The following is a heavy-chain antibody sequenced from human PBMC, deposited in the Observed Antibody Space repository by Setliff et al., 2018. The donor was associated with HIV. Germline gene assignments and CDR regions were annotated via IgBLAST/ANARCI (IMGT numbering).Heavy chain of an antibody. V-gene: IGHV3-23*01. CDR2: ILSTGERT. Sequence: GSLRLSCAASGFTFSNYAMSWVRQAPGEGLEWVSAILSTGERTFYADSVKGRFTISRDNSKNTVYLQMNSLKVEDTAIYYCATISGVPDYWGQGTLVTVSS. CDR3: ATISGVPDY. D-gene: IGHD3-3*02. CDR1: GFTFSNYA. J-gene: IGHJ4*02.